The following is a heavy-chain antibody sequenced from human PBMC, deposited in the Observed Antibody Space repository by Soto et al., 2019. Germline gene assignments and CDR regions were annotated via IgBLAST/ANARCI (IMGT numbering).Heavy chain of an antibody. J-gene: IGHJ6*02. D-gene: IGHD2-15*01. V-gene: IGHV3-72*01. CDR3: ARVVGSRYPKYYGVDA. CDR2: TRNRANGYTT. Sequence: PGGSLRLSCAGSGFTFSDHYMDWVRQAPGKGLEWVGRTRNRANGYTTEYAASVKSRVTISREDSVNLVFLQLDSLNTDDTAVNYCARVVGSRYPKYYGVDAWGQGTTVTVSS. CDR1: GFTFSDHY.